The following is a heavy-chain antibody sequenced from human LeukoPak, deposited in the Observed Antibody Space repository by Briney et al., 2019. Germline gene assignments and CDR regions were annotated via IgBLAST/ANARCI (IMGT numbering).Heavy chain of an antibody. V-gene: IGHV4-4*02. Sequence: SETLSLTCAVSGDSISSRNWWSWVRQSPGTGLEWIGEIDHGGRPSYNPSLNGRVTISLDKSKNQFSLRLSSVTAADTAVYYCAKLGNQWELRLDYWGQGALVTVSS. J-gene: IGHJ4*02. CDR1: GDSISSRNW. CDR2: IDHGGRP. CDR3: AKLGNQWELRLDY. D-gene: IGHD1-26*01.